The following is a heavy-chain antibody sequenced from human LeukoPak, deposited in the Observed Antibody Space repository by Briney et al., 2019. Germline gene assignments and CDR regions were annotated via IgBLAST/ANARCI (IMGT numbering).Heavy chain of an antibody. CDR2: INSDGSST. CDR3: AREIAADLNWFDP. CDR1: GCTFSSYW. Sequence: PGRSLRLSCAASGCTFSSYWMDWVLQAPGKGLVWVSRINSDGSSTSYADSVKGRFTISRDNAKNTLYLQMNSLRAEDTAVYYCAREIAADLNWFDPWGQGTLVTVSS. J-gene: IGHJ5*02. V-gene: IGHV3-74*01. D-gene: IGHD6-13*01.